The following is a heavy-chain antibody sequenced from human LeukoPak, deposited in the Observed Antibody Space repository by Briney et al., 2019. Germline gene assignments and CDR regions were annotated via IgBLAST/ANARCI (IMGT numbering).Heavy chain of an antibody. CDR1: GFTFSSYW. V-gene: IGHV3-7*01. CDR2: IKQDGREK. Sequence: GGSLRLSCAASGFTFSSYWMSWVRQAPGKGLEWVAYIKQDGREKDYVDSVKGRFTISRGNAKNSLYLQMNSLRAGDTALYYCARDLDPSSSPFPYYFDYWGQGTLVTVSS. J-gene: IGHJ4*02. D-gene: IGHD6-6*01. CDR3: ARDLDPSSSPFPYYFDY.